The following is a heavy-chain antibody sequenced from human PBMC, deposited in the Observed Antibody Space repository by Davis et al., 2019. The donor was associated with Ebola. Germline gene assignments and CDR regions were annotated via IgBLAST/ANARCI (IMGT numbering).Heavy chain of an antibody. D-gene: IGHD1-26*01. CDR3: ARFKWDLRALDI. V-gene: IGHV6-1*01. CDR2: TYYNSKWYI. CDR1: GDSVSGNNGA. J-gene: IGHJ3*02. Sequence: PSETLSLTCAISGDSVSGNNGAWNWIRQSPSRGLEWLGRTYYNSKWYIDYAVSVKSRLIINPDTSKNQFSLQLNSVTPEDTAVYYCARFKWDLRALDIWGQGTMVTVSS.